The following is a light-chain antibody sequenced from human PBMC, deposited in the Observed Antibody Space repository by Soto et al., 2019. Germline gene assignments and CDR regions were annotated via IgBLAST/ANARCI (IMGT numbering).Light chain of an antibody. V-gene: IGLV3-21*04. Sequence: SYELTQPPSESVAPGKTARITCGGNDIGSKTVHWYQRRPGQAPVLVIYYDSDRPSGIPERFSASNSGNTATLTITRVEAGDEADYFCQVWDSSSDHPVLFGGGTKVTVL. J-gene: IGLJ2*01. CDR1: DIGSKT. CDR2: YDS. CDR3: QVWDSSSDHPVL.